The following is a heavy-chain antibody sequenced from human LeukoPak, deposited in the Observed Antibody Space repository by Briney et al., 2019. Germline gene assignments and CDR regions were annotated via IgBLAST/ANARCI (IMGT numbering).Heavy chain of an antibody. CDR2: IYTSGST. Sequence: SETLSLTCTVSGGSISSGSYYWSWIRQPAGKVLEWIGRIYTSGSTNYNPSLKSRVTISVDTSKNQFSLKLSSVTAADTAVYYCARDLRGYSYGYVFWGQGTLVTVSS. D-gene: IGHD5-18*01. V-gene: IGHV4-61*02. CDR1: GGSISSGSYY. J-gene: IGHJ4*02. CDR3: ARDLRGYSYGYVF.